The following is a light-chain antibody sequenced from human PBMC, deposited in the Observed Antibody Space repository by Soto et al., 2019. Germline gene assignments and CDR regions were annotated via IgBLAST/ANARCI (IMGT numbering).Light chain of an antibody. CDR1: SGSIASNY. CDR3: QSYDSIS. Sequence: NFMLTQPHSVSESPGKTVTISCTRSSGSIASNYVQWYQQRPGSSPTTVIYEDNQRPSGVPDRFSGSIDSSSNSASLTISGLKTEDEADYYCQSYDSISFGGGTKLTVL. J-gene: IGLJ2*01. V-gene: IGLV6-57*01. CDR2: EDN.